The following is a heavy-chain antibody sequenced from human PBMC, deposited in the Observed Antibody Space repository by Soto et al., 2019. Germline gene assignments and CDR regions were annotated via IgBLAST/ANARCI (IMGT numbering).Heavy chain of an antibody. J-gene: IGHJ4*02. CDR3: AGGSPHVFYYFYY. Sequence: EVQLLESGGGLVQPGGSLRLSCAASGFTFSIYAMSWVRQAPGKGLEWVSAISGSGGSTYYADSVKGRFTFSRDNSKNTLYLQMNSLRAEDPAVYYCAGGSPHVFYYFYYWGQGTLVTVCS. CDR1: GFTFSIYA. D-gene: IGHD3-16*01. CDR2: ISGSGGST. V-gene: IGHV3-23*01.